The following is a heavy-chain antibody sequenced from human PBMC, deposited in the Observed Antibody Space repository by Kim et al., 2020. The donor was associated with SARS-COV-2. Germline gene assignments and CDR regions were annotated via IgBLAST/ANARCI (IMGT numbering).Heavy chain of an antibody. CDR3: ARDDYDFWSGYPSHYYYYGMDV. Sequence: GGSLRLSCAASGLTFSSYWMSWVRQAPGKGLEWVANIKQDGSEKYYVDSVKGRFTISRDNAKNSLYLQMNSLRAEDTAVYYCARDDYDFWSGYPSHYYYYGMDVWGQGTTVTVSS. D-gene: IGHD3-3*01. J-gene: IGHJ6*02. V-gene: IGHV3-7*03. CDR2: IKQDGSEK. CDR1: GLTFSSYW.